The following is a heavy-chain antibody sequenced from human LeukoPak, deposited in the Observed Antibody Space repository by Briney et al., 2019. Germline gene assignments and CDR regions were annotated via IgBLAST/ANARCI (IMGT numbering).Heavy chain of an antibody. J-gene: IGHJ5*02. V-gene: IGHV1-8*01. CDR2: MNPNSGNT. D-gene: IGHD2-15*01. CDR1: GYTFTSYD. CDR3: ARGPYCSGGSCFRGPNWFDP. Sequence: ASVKVSCKASGYTFTSYDINWVRQATGQGLEWLAWMNPNSGNTGYAQKFQGRLTMTRNTSISTAYMELSSLRSEDTAVYYCARGPYCSGGSCFRGPNWFDPWGQGTLVTVSS.